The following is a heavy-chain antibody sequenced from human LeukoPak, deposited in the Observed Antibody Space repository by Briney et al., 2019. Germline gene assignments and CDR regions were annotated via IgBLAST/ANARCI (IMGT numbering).Heavy chain of an antibody. CDR1: GFTFSTYA. V-gene: IGHV3-23*01. D-gene: IGHD3-16*01. Sequence: PGGPLRLSCAASGFTFSTYAMSWVRQAPGKGLEWVSGISGSGVTTYYADSVKGRFTISRDNSKMTVYLQMNSLRAEDTAVYYCARDYAGDYWGQGTLVTVSS. J-gene: IGHJ4*02. CDR3: ARDYAGDY. CDR2: ISGSGVTT.